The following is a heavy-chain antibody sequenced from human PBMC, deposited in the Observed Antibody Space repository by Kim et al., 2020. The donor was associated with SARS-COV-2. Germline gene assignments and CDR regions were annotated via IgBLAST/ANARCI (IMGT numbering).Heavy chain of an antibody. CDR1: GFTFTSSA. V-gene: IGHV1-58*01. D-gene: IGHD3-22*01. CDR3: AADLGSSSGGQVHYGMDV. Sequence: SVKVSCKASGFTFTSSAVQWVRQARGQRLEWIGWIVVGSGNTNYAQKFQERVTITRDMSTSTAYMELSSLRSEDTAVYYCAADLGSSSGGQVHYGMDVWGQGTTVTVSS. J-gene: IGHJ6*02. CDR2: IVVGSGNT.